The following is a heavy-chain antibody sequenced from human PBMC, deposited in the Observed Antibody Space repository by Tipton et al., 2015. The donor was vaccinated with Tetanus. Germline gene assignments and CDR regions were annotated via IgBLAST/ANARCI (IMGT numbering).Heavy chain of an antibody. CDR2: ITLKANSYTS. Sequence: GSLRLSCAASGFTFSDHFMDWVRQAPGKGLEWVSRITLKANSYTSFYAASVKGRFTISRDDSKNLLFLYMGSLRTEDTAVYFCARMYDSGWYPLNGLDIWGQGTMVTVSS. V-gene: IGHV3-72*01. CDR3: ARMYDSGWYPLNGLDI. D-gene: IGHD6-19*01. CDR1: GFTFSDHF. J-gene: IGHJ3*02.